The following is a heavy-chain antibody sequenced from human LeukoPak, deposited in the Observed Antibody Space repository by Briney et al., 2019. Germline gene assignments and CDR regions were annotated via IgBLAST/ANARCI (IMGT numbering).Heavy chain of an antibody. CDR3: VTDITMVRGGS. V-gene: IGHV3-30*09. D-gene: IGHD3-10*01. Sequence: GRSLRLSCAASGFAFSSNAMHWVRQAPGKGLEWVADMSHDGKKINYADSVKGRFAISRDNSKNTQYLQMNSLRPEDTAIYYCVTDITMVRGGSWGQGTLVTVSS. CDR2: MSHDGKKI. CDR1: GFAFSSNA. J-gene: IGHJ4*02.